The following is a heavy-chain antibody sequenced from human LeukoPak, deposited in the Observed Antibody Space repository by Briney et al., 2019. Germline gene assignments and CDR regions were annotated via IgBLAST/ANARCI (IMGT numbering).Heavy chain of an antibody. D-gene: IGHD6-19*01. Sequence: GGSLRLSCAASGFTFTTYWMSWVRQAPGKGLEWVANIKQDGTEKYYVDSVKGRFTISRDNAKNSLYLQMNSLRDEDTAVYYCARDPYSGGYGAYYYYYMDVWGKGTTVTVSS. J-gene: IGHJ6*03. CDR2: IKQDGTEK. V-gene: IGHV3-7*01. CDR1: GFTFTTYW. CDR3: ARDPYSGGYGAYYYYYMDV.